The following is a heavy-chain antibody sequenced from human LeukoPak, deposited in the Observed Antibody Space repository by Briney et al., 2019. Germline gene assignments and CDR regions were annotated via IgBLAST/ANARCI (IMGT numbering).Heavy chain of an antibody. CDR2: INHNGEMI. J-gene: IGHJ4*02. CDR1: GFTFSNCV. CDR3: ARDNDWAFHY. Sequence: GGSLRLSCAASGFTFSNCVMSWVRQAPGKGLEWVSYINHNGEMIFYPDFVKGRFTISRDNAKNSLYLQMNSLRDEDTAVYYCARDNDWAFHYWGQGTLVTVSS. V-gene: IGHV3-48*02. D-gene: IGHD3-9*01.